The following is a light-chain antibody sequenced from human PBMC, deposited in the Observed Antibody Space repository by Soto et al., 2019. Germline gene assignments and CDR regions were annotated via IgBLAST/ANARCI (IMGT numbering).Light chain of an antibody. CDR2: DVS. Sequence: EIEMTQSPGTLSVSPGARATLSCRAAQGVTTNFAWYQQKSGQSPRLLIYDVSNRATGVPARFSGSGSETDFTLTISGLRSEDSAVYFCQQYNNWPFSFGQGTRLEIK. CDR1: QGVTTN. V-gene: IGKV3-15*01. CDR3: QQYNNWPFS. J-gene: IGKJ5*01.